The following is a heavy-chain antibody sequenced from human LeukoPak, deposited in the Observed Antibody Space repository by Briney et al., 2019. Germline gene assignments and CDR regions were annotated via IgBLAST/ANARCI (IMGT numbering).Heavy chain of an antibody. CDR2: ISWDGGST. J-gene: IGHJ3*02. CDR3: AKARTATQDAFDI. CDR1: GFTFDDYT. V-gene: IGHV3-43*01. D-gene: IGHD5-18*01. Sequence: GGSLRLSCAASGFTFDDYTMHWVSHAPGKGLEWVSLISWDGGSTYYADSVKGRFTISRDNSKNSLYLQMNSLRTEDTALHYCAKARTATQDAFDIWGQGTMVTVSS.